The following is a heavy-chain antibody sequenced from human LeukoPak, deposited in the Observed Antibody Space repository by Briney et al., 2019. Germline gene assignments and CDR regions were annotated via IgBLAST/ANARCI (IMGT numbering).Heavy chain of an antibody. Sequence: SETLSLTCAVSGAFITNSHWWSWARQPPGKGLEWIGEIYHSGTTNYNPSLQSRVTMSIDESKNQVSLNLSSVTAADTAVYYCATSTVMNHYCFDYWAQGTLVTVSS. CDR3: ATSTVMNHYCFDY. D-gene: IGHD1-14*01. CDR1: GAFITNSHW. CDR2: IYHSGTT. V-gene: IGHV4-4*02. J-gene: IGHJ4*02.